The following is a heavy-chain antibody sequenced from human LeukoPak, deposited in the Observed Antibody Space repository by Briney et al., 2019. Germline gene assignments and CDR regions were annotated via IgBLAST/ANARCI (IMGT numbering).Heavy chain of an antibody. CDR3: ARERYGDYIFDY. CDR2: IYHSGST. CDR1: GYSISSGYY. J-gene: IGHJ4*02. Sequence: SETLSLTCAVSGYSISSGYYWGWIRQPPGKGLEWIGSIYHSGSTYYNPSLKSRVTISVDTSKNQFSLKLSSVTAADTAAYYCARERYGDYIFDYWGQGTLVTVSS. V-gene: IGHV4-38-2*02. D-gene: IGHD4-17*01.